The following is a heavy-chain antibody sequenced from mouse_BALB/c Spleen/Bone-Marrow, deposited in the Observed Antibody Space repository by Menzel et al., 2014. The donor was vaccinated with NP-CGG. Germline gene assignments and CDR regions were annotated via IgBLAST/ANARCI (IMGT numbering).Heavy chain of an antibody. D-gene: IGHD2-2*01. J-gene: IGHJ2*01. V-gene: IGHV1-18*01. Sequence: VQLKESGAELVKPGASVKISCKASGYTFTDYNMDWVKQSHGKSLEWIGDINPNYDSTSYNQKFKGKATLTVGKSSSTAYMELRSLTSEDTAVYYCARRDGYDSYFDYWGQGTTLTVSS. CDR3: ARRDGYDSYFDY. CDR1: GYTFTDYN. CDR2: INPNYDST.